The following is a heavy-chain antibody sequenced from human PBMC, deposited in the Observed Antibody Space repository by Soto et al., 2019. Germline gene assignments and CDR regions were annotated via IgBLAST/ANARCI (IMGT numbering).Heavy chain of an antibody. CDR3: ARQGSY. J-gene: IGHJ4*02. CDR2: LYYSGTA. Sequence: SAPLSLTCSVAGVSISSTSYNWVWIRRPPGKGLELIGTLYYSGTAHYNPSLKGRTNISADPSKNQVSLTLTSVTAADTAVYYCARQGSYWGQGALVSSPQ. V-gene: IGHV4-39*01. CDR1: GVSISSTSYN.